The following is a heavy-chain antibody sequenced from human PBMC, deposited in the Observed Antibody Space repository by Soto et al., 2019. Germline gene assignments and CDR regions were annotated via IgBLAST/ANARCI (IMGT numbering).Heavy chain of an antibody. V-gene: IGHV3-33*01. CDR2: IWYDGSNK. CDR1: GFTFSSYG. Sequence: QVQLVESGGGVVQPGRSLRLSCAASGFTFSSYGMHWVRQAPGKGLEWVAVIWYDGSNKYYADSVKGRFTISRDNSKNTLYLQMNGLRAEDTAVYYCARGYRCTNGVCYVDWFDPWGQGTLVTVSS. D-gene: IGHD2-8*01. J-gene: IGHJ5*02. CDR3: ARGYRCTNGVCYVDWFDP.